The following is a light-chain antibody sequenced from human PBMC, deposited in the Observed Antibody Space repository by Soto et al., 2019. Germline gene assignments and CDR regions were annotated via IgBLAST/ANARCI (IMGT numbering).Light chain of an antibody. CDR3: QQRSNRPLT. CDR1: QSVSSY. J-gene: IGKJ4*01. V-gene: IGKV3-11*01. Sequence: EIVLTQSPATLSLSPGERATLSCRASQSVSSYLAWYQQKPGQAPRLLIYVASNRATGIPARFSGSGSGTDFTLTISSLEPEDFAVYYCQQRSNRPLTFGGGTKVDIK. CDR2: VAS.